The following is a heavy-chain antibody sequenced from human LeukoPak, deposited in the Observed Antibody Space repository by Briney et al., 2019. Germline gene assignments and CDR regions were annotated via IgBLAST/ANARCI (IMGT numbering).Heavy chain of an antibody. V-gene: IGHV3-48*03. CDR3: ARETPDSSGWD. CDR1: GFTFSSYE. D-gene: IGHD6-19*01. J-gene: IGHJ4*02. Sequence: GGSLRLSCAASGFTFSSYEMNWVRQAPGKGLEWVSYISSSGSTIYYADSVRGRFTISRDNAKNSLYLQMNSVRAEDTAVYYCARETPDSSGWDWGQGTLVTVSS. CDR2: ISSSGSTI.